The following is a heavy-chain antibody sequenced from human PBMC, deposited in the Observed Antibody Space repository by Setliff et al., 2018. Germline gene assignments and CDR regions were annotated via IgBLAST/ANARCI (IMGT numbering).Heavy chain of an antibody. V-gene: IGHV3-73*01. J-gene: IGHJ3*02. CDR2: IRGRADNYAT. D-gene: IGHD3-10*01. Sequence: GSLRLSCEASGFSFSGSAVYWVRQASVKGLEWIGRIRGRADNYATAYAASVRGRFTISRNDSKNTAYLQMSSLGDEDTAVYYCVKTHCDTWVRGAFDIWARGPMVTVSS. CDR3: VKTHCDTWVRGAFDI. CDR1: GFSFSGSA.